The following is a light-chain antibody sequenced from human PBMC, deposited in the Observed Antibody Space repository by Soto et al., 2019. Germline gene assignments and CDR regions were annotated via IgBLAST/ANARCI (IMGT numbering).Light chain of an antibody. V-gene: IGKV3-20*01. CDR2: GAS. CDR1: QSVSSSY. CDR3: HQYDRSPLT. J-gene: IGKJ4*01. Sequence: EIVLTQSPGTLSLSPGERATLSCRASQSVSSSYLAWYQQKPGQAPRLLIYGASSRATGIPDRFSGSGSGTDFTLTISRMEPEDFAVYYCHQYDRSPLTFGGGTKVKIK.